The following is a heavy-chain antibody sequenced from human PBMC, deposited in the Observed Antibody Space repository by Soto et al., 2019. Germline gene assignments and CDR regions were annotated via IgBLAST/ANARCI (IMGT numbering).Heavy chain of an antibody. CDR1: GYTFTTYY. J-gene: IGHJ5*02. D-gene: IGHD1-26*01. CDR2: INPSGGST. Sequence: GASVTVSCKAFGYTFTTYYIHCVRPPPGQGLEWMGIINPSGGSTSYAQKFQGRVTMTRDTSTSTVYMELSSLKAEDTAVYYCARGSSGSYVNYFDPWGQGTLVTVSS. CDR3: ARGSSGSYVNYFDP. V-gene: IGHV1-46*01.